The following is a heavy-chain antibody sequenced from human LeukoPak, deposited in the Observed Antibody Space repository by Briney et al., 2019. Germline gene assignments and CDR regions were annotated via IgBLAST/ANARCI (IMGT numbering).Heavy chain of an antibody. CDR1: GYTLTELS. D-gene: IGHD2-2*02. Sequence: GASVKVSCKVSGYTLTELSMHWVRQAPGKGLEWMGGFDPEDGETIYAQKFQGRVTMTEDTSTDTAYMELSSLRSEDTAVYYCATDCSSTSCYNVDAFDIGGQGTMVTVSS. CDR3: ATDCSSTSCYNVDAFDI. V-gene: IGHV1-24*01. J-gene: IGHJ3*02. CDR2: FDPEDGET.